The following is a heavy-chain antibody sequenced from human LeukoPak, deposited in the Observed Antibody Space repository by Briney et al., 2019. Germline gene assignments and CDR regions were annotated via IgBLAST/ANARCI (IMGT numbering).Heavy chain of an antibody. CDR3: AKPRGGYYYYYMDV. D-gene: IGHD3-16*01. J-gene: IGHJ6*03. Sequence: PGGSLRLSCAASGFTFSTYAMSWVRQAPGKGLEWVSAISGSGGSTYYADSVKGRFTISRDNSKNTLYPQMNSLRAEDTAVYYCAKPRGGYYYYYMDVWGKGTTVTVSS. CDR1: GFTFSTYA. V-gene: IGHV3-23*01. CDR2: ISGSGGST.